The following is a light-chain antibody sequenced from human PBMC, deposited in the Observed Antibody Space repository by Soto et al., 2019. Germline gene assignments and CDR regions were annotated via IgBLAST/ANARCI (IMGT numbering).Light chain of an antibody. CDR2: AVT. J-gene: IGLJ2*01. Sequence: QSALTQPRSVSGSPGQSVTISCTGTSSDVGGYNYVSWYQQHPGKAPKLIIYAVTKRPLGVPDRFSGSKSGDTASLTSSGLQAEDEADYYCCSYAGSYTVIIGGGTKLTVL. CDR1: SSDVGGYNY. CDR3: CSYAGSYTVI. V-gene: IGLV2-11*01.